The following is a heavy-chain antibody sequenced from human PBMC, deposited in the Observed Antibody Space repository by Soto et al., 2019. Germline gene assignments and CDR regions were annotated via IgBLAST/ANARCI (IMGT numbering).Heavy chain of an antibody. Sequence: QVQLVESGGGVVQPGRSLRLSCAASGFTFSSYGMHWVRQAPGKGLEWVAVIWYDGSNKYYADSVKGRFTISRDNSKNSLYLQRNSPRAEDTAVYYCARGGLNDYGDYFDYWGQGTLVTVSS. CDR1: GFTFSSYG. V-gene: IGHV3-33*01. CDR3: ARGGLNDYGDYFDY. J-gene: IGHJ4*02. D-gene: IGHD4-17*01. CDR2: IWYDGSNK.